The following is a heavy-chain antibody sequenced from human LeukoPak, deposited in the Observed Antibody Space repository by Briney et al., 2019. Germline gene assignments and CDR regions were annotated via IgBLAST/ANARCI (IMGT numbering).Heavy chain of an antibody. J-gene: IGHJ4*02. V-gene: IGHV3-53*01. CDR3: ARGDGSGWPLDE. D-gene: IGHD6-19*01. CDR1: GFPDRSNF. Sequence: GGTLRLFCAVSGFPDRSNFMSWVRHAPGKALQSGSILYSGGAKDYAESVKGRFTISRDHSQHTVSLQMNSVRAEDKAVYYCARGDGSGWPLDEWGQGTLVTVSS. CDR2: LYSGGAK.